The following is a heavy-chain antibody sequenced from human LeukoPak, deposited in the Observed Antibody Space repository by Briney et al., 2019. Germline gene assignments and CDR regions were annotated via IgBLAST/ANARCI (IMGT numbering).Heavy chain of an antibody. V-gene: IGHV3-66*01. CDR2: IYSGGST. CDR3: TTASIPWLYYYYMDV. CDR1: GFTVSTNY. D-gene: IGHD2-2*02. J-gene: IGHJ6*03. Sequence: GGSLRLSCAASGFTVSTNYMSWVRQAPGKGLEWVSVIYSGGSTYYADSVKGRFTISRDNSKNTLYLQMNSLKTEDTAVYYCTTASIPWLYYYYMDVWGKGTTVTVSS.